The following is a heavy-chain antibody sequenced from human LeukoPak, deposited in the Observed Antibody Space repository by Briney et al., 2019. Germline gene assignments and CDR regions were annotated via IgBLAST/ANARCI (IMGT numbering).Heavy chain of an antibody. Sequence: GGSLRLSCAASGFTFSSYAMSWFRQAPGKGLEWVSAISGSGSSTYYADSVKGRFTISRDNSKNTLYLQMNSLRAEDTAVYYCAKQLGYCSDGSCYFPYWGQGTLVTVSS. J-gene: IGHJ4*02. CDR3: AKQLGYCSDGSCYFPY. V-gene: IGHV3-23*01. CDR2: ISGSGSST. CDR1: GFTFSSYA. D-gene: IGHD2-15*01.